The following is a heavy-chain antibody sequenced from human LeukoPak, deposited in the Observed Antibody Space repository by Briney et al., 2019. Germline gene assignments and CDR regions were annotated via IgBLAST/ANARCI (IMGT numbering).Heavy chain of an antibody. J-gene: IGHJ4*02. CDR1: GFTFSTYT. V-gene: IGHV3-48*04. D-gene: IGHD4-11*01. CDR2: ISSIGSTI. Sequence: GGSLRLSCAASGFTFSTYTMNWVRQAPGKGLEWVSSISSIGSTIYYADSVKGRFTISRDNAKNSLYLQMNSLRAEDTAVYYCTRGTPTTRDFDYWGQGTLVTVSS. CDR3: TRGTPTTRDFDY.